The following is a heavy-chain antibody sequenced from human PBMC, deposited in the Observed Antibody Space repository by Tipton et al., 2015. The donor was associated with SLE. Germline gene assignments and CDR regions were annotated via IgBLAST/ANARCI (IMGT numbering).Heavy chain of an antibody. D-gene: IGHD2-15*01. J-gene: IGHJ4*02. V-gene: IGHV4-61*02. Sequence: GASISSGSFYWSWIRQSAGKGLEWIGRFDPNGSTRYNPSFQSRVTMSMDTSKKQFSLVLSSGTAADTAVYYCAAHAAGRGGSGYWGQGTLVTVSS. CDR3: AAHAAGRGGSGY. CDR1: GASISSGSFY. CDR2: FDPNGST.